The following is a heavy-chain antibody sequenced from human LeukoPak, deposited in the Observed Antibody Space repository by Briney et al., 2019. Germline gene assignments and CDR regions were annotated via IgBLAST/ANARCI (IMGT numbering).Heavy chain of an antibody. J-gene: IGHJ6*02. CDR2: IYYSGST. CDR1: GGSISSSSYS. Sequence: SETLSLTCTVSGGSISSSSYSWGWIRQPPGQGLEWIGSIYYSGSTYYNPSLKSRVTISVDTSKNQFSLKLSSVTAADTAVYYCARHRGSTSCYPPRACYYYYYGMDVWGQGTTVTVSS. D-gene: IGHD2-2*01. V-gene: IGHV4-39*01. CDR3: ARHRGSTSCYPPRACYYYYYGMDV.